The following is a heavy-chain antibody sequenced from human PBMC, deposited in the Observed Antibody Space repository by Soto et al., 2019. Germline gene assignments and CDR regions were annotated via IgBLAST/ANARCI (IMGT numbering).Heavy chain of an antibody. D-gene: IGHD6-19*01. CDR1: GYIVTIYL. J-gene: IGHJ3*02. V-gene: IGHV5-51*01. CDR2: IYPGDSDT. CDR3: ARSRTAGPSDAFDI. Sequence: GESLKISCKGSGYIVTIYLSGCVRQMPGKGLEWMGIIYPGDSDTRYSPSFQGQVTISADKSISTAYLQWSSLKASDTAMYYCARSRTAGPSDAFDIWGQGTMVTVS.